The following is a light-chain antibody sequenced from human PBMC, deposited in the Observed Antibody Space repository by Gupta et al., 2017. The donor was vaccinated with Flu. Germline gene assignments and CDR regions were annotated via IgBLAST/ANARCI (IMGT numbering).Light chain of an antibody. V-gene: IGKV1-33*01. CDR3: QHYETLPYT. CDR2: DAS. CDR1: QDIRNS. Sequence: DIQMTQSPTSLSASVGDRVTITCQASQDIRNSLNWYQQKPGKPPKLLIYDASSLERGVPSRFSGSGSETDFTFTISSLQPEDVATYYCQHYETLPYTFAQGTKLETK. J-gene: IGKJ2*01.